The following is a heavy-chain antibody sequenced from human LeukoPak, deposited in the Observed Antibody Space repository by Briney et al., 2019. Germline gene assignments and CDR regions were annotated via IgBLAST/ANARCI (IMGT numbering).Heavy chain of an antibody. J-gene: IGHJ4*02. CDR2: ISYDGSNK. D-gene: IGHD3-10*01. V-gene: IGHV3-30-3*01. CDR1: GFTFSDYY. Sequence: GGSLRLSCAASGFTFSDYYMSWIRQAPGKGLEWVAVISYDGSNKYYADSVKGRFTISRDNSKNTLYLQMNSLRAEDTAVYYCARGLTYYYYGSGSYGNYWGQGTLVTVSS. CDR3: ARGLTYYYYGSGSYGNY.